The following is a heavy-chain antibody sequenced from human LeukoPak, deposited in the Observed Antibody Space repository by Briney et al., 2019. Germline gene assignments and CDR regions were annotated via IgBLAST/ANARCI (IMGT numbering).Heavy chain of an antibody. D-gene: IGHD2-2*01. CDR3: ARMCSSTSCPFDY. V-gene: IGHV1-46*01. J-gene: IGHJ4*02. CDR2: INPSAGST. Sequence: GASVKLSCKASGYTFTSYYMHWVRQPPAQGREWMGIINPSAGSTSYAQKFQGRVTMTRDTSTSTVYMELSSLRSEDTAVYYCARMCSSTSCPFDYWGQGTLVTVSS. CDR1: GYTFTSYY.